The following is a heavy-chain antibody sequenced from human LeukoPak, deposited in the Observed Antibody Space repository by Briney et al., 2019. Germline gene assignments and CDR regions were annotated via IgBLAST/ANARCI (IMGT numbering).Heavy chain of an antibody. CDR3: AKSLILTGYASDY. J-gene: IGHJ4*02. D-gene: IGHD3-9*01. CDR2: IKQDGSEK. V-gene: IGHV3-7*03. CDR1: GFTFSSYA. Sequence: QPGGSLRLSCAASGFTFSSYAMSWVRQAPGKGLEWVANIKQDGSEKYYVDSVKGRFTISRDNAKNTLYLQMNSLRAEDTAVYYCAKSLILTGYASDYWGQGTLVTVSS.